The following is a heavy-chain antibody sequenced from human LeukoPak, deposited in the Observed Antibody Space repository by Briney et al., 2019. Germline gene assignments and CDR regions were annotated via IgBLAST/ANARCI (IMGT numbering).Heavy chain of an antibody. J-gene: IGHJ5*02. Sequence: GESLKISCKGSGYSFTSYWVAWVRQMPGIGLEWMGIIYPGDSNTRYSPSFQGQVTISADKSIGTAYLQWSSLKASDTAMYYCARGRVPHDYGDYFWFDPWGQGTLVTVSS. CDR1: GYSFTSYW. CDR3: ARGRVPHDYGDYFWFDP. V-gene: IGHV5-51*01. CDR2: IYPGDSNT. D-gene: IGHD4-17*01.